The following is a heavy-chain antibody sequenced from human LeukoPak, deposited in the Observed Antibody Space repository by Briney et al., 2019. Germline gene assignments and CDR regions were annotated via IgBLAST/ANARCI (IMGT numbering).Heavy chain of an antibody. CDR1: GYTFTSYG. CDR2: ISAYNGNT. CDR3: ARDGRDPYYYDSSGYYYAAN. D-gene: IGHD3-22*01. V-gene: IGHV1-18*01. Sequence: GASVKVSCKASGYTFTSYGISWVRQAPGQGLEWMGWISAYNGNTNYAQKLQGRVTMTTDKSTSTAYMELRSLRSDDTAVYYCARDGRDPYYYDSSGYYYAANWGQGTLVTVSS. J-gene: IGHJ4*02.